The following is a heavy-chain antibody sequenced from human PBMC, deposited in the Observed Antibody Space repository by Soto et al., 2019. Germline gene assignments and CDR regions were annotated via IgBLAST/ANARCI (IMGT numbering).Heavy chain of an antibody. CDR2: INPSGGST. J-gene: IGHJ4*02. CDR3: ARAVVGGTSLDY. V-gene: IGHV1-46*01. CDR1: GYTFTSYY. D-gene: IGHD1-1*01. Sequence: QVQLVQSGAEVKKPGASVKVSCKASGYTFTSYYMHWVRQAPGQGLEWMGIINPSGGSTSYAQKFQGRVTMTRDTSTSTVYMELSSLRSEDTAVYYSARAVVGGTSLDYWGQGTLVTVSS.